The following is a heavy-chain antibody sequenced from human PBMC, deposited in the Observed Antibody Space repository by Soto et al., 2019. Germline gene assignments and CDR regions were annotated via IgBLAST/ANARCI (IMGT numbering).Heavy chain of an antibody. CDR1: GFTFTGYD. CDR2: ISHDGSNK. D-gene: IGHD6-19*01. V-gene: IGHV3-30*04. Sequence: QVQLVESGGGVVQPGRSLRLSCAASGFTFTGYDMHWVRQAPGKGLEWVAVISHDGSNKYYADSVKGRFTISRDNSKNTVYLQMNSLRAEDTAVYYCARYQGSGWNDYWGQGTLVTVSS. J-gene: IGHJ4*02. CDR3: ARYQGSGWNDY.